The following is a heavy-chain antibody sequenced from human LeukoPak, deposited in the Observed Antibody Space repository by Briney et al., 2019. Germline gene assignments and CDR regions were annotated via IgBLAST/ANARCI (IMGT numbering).Heavy chain of an antibody. J-gene: IGHJ3*02. CDR2: IKQDGSEK. D-gene: IGHD3-22*01. CDR1: GFTFSSYW. V-gene: IGHV3-7*01. Sequence: GGSLRLSCAASGFTFSSYWMSWVRQAPGKGLEWVANIKQDGSEKYYVDSVKGRFTISRDNAKNSLYLQMNSLRAEDTAVYYCARVGYYYDSSGPAQAFDIWGQGTMVTVSS. CDR3: ARVGYYYDSSGPAQAFDI.